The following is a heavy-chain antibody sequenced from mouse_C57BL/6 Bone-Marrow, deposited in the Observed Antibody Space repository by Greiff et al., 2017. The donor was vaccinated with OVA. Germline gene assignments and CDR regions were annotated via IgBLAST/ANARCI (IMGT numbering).Heavy chain of an antibody. V-gene: IGHV6-6*01. CDR1: GFTFSDAW. D-gene: IGHD1-1*01. CDR2: IRNKANNHAT. J-gene: IGHJ2*01. CDR3: TRGDTTVLGDY. Sequence: EVMLVESGGGLVQPGGSMKLSCAASGFTFSDAWMDWVRQSPEKGLEWVAEIRNKANNHATYYAESVKGRFTISRDDSKSSVYLQMNSLRAEDTGIYYCTRGDTTVLGDYWGQGTTLTVSS.